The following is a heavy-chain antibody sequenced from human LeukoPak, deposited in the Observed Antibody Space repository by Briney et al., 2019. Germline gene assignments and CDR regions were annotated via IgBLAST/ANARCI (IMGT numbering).Heavy chain of an antibody. CDR2: ISGSGGST. Sequence: GGSLRLSCAASGFTFSNYAMSWVRQAPGKGLEWVSRISGSGGSTLYADSVKGRFTISRDNSKNTLYLQMNSLRAEDTAVYYCAKAYYDSSGYYNYFDYWGQGTLVTVSS. V-gene: IGHV3-23*01. CDR1: GFTFSNYA. CDR3: AKAYYDSSGYYNYFDY. D-gene: IGHD3-22*01. J-gene: IGHJ4*02.